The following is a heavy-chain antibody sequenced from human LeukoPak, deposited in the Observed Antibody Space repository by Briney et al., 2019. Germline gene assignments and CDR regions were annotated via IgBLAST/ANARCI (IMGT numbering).Heavy chain of an antibody. D-gene: IGHD3-10*01. CDR3: ASGRVWFGEPYYFDY. CDR2: IYHSGST. J-gene: IGHJ4*02. CDR1: GGSISSSNW. V-gene: IGHV4-4*02. Sequence: SGTLSLTCAVSGGSISSSNWWSWVRQPPGKGLEWIGEIYHSGSTNYNPSLKSRVTISVDKSKNQFSLKLSSVTAADTAVYYCASGRVWFGEPYYFDYWSQGTLVTVSS.